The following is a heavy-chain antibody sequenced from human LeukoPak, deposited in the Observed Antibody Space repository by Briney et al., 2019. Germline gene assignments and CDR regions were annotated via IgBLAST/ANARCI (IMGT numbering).Heavy chain of an antibody. J-gene: IGHJ5*02. Sequence: GSLRPSCAASGFTFSSYAMSWVRQAPGKGLEWIGEINHSGSTNYNPSLKSRVTISVDTSKNQFSLKLSSVTAADTAVYYCARLLYSSSWSQPWGQGTLVTVSS. CDR2: INHSGST. CDR3: ARLLYSSSWSQP. CDR1: GFTFSSYA. V-gene: IGHV4-34*01. D-gene: IGHD6-13*01.